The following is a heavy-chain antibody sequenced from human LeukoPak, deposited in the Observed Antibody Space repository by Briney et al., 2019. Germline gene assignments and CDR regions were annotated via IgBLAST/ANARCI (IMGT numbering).Heavy chain of an antibody. D-gene: IGHD3-22*01. Sequence: ASVQASCTASGYTFTTYGISWVRQAPGQGLEWMGWISAYNGNTNYAQKLEGRVTMTTDTSTRTAYMELRSLRSDDTAVYYCARGDSSGYYNSWGQGTLVTVSS. J-gene: IGHJ4*02. V-gene: IGHV1-18*01. CDR2: ISAYNGNT. CDR1: GYTFTTYG. CDR3: ARGDSSGYYNS.